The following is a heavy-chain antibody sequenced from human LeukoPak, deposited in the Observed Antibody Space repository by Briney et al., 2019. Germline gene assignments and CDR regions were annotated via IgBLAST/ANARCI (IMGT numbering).Heavy chain of an antibody. CDR3: ARETAHCGGDCYDY. D-gene: IGHD2-21*01. CDR2: IGINEDNI. CDR1: GFIFSSYE. J-gene: IGHJ4*02. Sequence: PGGSLRLSCADHGFIFSSYEINWVRQAPGKGLEWISYIGINEDNIYYADSVKGRFTISRDNAKSSVFLQMNSLRVEDTAVYYCARETAHCGGDCYDYWGQGTLVTVSS. V-gene: IGHV3-48*03.